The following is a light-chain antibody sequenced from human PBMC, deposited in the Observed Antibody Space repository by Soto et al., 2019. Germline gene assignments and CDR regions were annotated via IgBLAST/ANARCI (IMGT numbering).Light chain of an antibody. J-gene: IGLJ2*01. Sequence: QSVLTQSPSASASLGASVKLTCTLSSGHSSYAIAWHQQQPEKGPRYLMKLNSDGSHSKGDGIPDRFSGSSSGAERYLTISSLQSEDEADYYCQTWGTDIVVFCGGTKLTVL. CDR2: LNSDGSH. CDR3: QTWGTDIVV. V-gene: IGLV4-69*01. CDR1: SGHSSYA.